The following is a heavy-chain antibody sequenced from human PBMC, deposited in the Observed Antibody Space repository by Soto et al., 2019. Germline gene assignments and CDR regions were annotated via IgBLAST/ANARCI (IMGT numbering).Heavy chain of an antibody. CDR2: INAGNGNT. Sequence: QVQFVQSGAELKKPGASVKVSCKASGYTFTNYAMHWVRQAPGQRLEWMGWINAGNGNTKYSQKFQGRVTITRDTAARTAYVELTGLRSDDTTVYYCARAGYCSSTSCSDAFEIWGQGTLVTVSS. D-gene: IGHD2-2*01. CDR1: GYTFTNYA. V-gene: IGHV1-3*01. J-gene: IGHJ3*02. CDR3: ARAGYCSSTSCSDAFEI.